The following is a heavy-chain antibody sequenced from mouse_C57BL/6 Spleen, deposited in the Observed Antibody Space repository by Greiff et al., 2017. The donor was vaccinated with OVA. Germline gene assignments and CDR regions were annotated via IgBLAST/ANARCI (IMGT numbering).Heavy chain of an antibody. J-gene: IGHJ3*01. CDR2: IYPGSGNT. CDR3: ARSGYDYEGWFAY. Sequence: VQLTESGAELVRPGASVKLSCKASGYTFTDYYINWVKQRPGQGLEWIARIYPGSGNTYYNEKFKGKATLTAAKSSSTAYMQLSSLTSEDSAVYFCARSGYDYEGWFAYWGQGTLVTVSA. D-gene: IGHD2-4*01. CDR1: GYTFTDYY. V-gene: IGHV1-76*01.